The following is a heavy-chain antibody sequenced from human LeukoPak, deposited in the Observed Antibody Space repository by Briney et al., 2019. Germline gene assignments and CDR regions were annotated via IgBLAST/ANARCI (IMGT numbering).Heavy chain of an antibody. D-gene: IGHD2-2*01. Sequence: SETLSPTCTVSGGTISSSSYYWGWIRQPPGKGLEWIGSIYYSGSTYYNPSLKSRVTISVDTSKNQFSLKLSSVTAADTAVYYCARHRWRYCSSTSCGNWFDPWGQGTLVTVSS. CDR1: GGTISSSSYY. V-gene: IGHV4-39*01. J-gene: IGHJ5*02. CDR3: ARHRWRYCSSTSCGNWFDP. CDR2: IYYSGST.